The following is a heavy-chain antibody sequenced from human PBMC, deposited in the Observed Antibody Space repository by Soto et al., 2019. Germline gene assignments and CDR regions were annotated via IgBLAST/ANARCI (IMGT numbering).Heavy chain of an antibody. CDR1: GYTFTSYA. CDR3: ARLETTVTYAFDI. V-gene: IGHV1-3*01. Sequence: QVPLVQSGAEVKKPGASVKVSCKASGYTFTSYAMHWVRQAPGQRLEWMGWINAGNGNTKYSQKFQGRVTITRDTSASTAYMELSSLRSEDTAVYYCARLETTVTYAFDIWGQGTMVTVSS. CDR2: INAGNGNT. D-gene: IGHD4-17*01. J-gene: IGHJ3*02.